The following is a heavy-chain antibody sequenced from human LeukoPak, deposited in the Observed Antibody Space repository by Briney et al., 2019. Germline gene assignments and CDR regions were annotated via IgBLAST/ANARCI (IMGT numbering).Heavy chain of an antibody. V-gene: IGHV4-4*02. CDR1: GGSISSSNW. CDR2: IYHSGST. D-gene: IGHD6-13*01. CDR3: ARAFSSSWYFLAFDI. J-gene: IGHJ3*02. Sequence: NPSETLSLTCAVSGGSISSSNWWSWVRQPPGKGLEWIGEIYHSGSTNYNPSLKSRVTISVDKSKNQFSLKLSSATAADTAVYYCARAFSSSWYFLAFDIWGQGTMVTVSS.